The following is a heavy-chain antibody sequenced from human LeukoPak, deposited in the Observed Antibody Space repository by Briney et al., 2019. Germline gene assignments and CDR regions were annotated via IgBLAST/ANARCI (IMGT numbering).Heavy chain of an antibody. CDR1: GFTFSSYG. V-gene: IGHV3-30*03. J-gene: IGHJ4*02. CDR2: ISYDGSNK. D-gene: IGHD5-18*01. CDR3: ARATLDTAMVTGYGFGY. Sequence: GGSLRLSCAASGFTFSSYGMHWVRQAPGKGLEWVAVISYDGSNKYYADSVKGRFTISRDNAKNSLYLQMNSLRAEDTAVYYCARATLDTAMVTGYGFGYWGQGTLVTVSS.